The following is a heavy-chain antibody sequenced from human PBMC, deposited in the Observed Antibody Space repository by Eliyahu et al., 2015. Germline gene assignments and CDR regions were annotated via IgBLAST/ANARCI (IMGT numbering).Heavy chain of an antibody. CDR3: ARGAFSIVGATTHLDY. V-gene: IGHV1-2*02. D-gene: IGHD1-26*01. CDR2: INPNSGGT. Sequence: QVQLVQSGAEVKKPGASXKVSCKASGYXFTGYYMHWGRQAPGQGLEWMGWINPNSGGTNYAQKFQGRVTMTRDTSISTAYMELSRLRSDDTAVYYCARGAFSIVGATTHLDYWGQGTLVTVSS. CDR1: GYXFTGYY. J-gene: IGHJ4*02.